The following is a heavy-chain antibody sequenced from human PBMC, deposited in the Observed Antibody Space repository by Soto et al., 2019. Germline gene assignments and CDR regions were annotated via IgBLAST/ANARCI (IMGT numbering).Heavy chain of an antibody. D-gene: IGHD2-15*01. CDR2: ISRSGDRT. CDR3: ARASCSSGQCYYFDY. CDR1: GFTFSSYN. V-gene: IGHV3-64*02. Sequence: EVQLVESGEGLVQPGGSLRLSCAASGFTFSSYNIHWIRQAPGKGLEFVSAISRSGDRTYYADSVKGRFTITRDNSKNTVWLQMGSLRAEDMAVYYCARASCSSGQCYYFDYWGRGDLVSVSS. J-gene: IGHJ4*02.